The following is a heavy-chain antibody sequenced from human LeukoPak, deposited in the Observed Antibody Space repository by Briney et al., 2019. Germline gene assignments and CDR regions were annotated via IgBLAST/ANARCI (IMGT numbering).Heavy chain of an antibody. CDR3: ARHRVGVTRDFDY. Sequence: SETLSLTCTVSGGSISSSSYYWGWIRQPPGKGLEWIGSIYYSGSTYYNPSLKSRVTVSVDTSENQFSLKLSSVTATDTAVYYCARHRVGVTRDFDYWGQGTLVTVSS. J-gene: IGHJ4*02. CDR1: GGSISSSSYY. V-gene: IGHV4-39*01. CDR2: IYYSGST. D-gene: IGHD1-26*01.